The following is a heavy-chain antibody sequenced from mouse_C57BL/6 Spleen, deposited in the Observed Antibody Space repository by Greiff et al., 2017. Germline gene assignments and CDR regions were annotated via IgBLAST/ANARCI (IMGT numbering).Heavy chain of an antibody. CDR2: IRNKANNHAT. Sequence: EVHLVESGGGLVQPGGSMKLSCAASGFTFSDAWMDWVRQSPEKGLEWVAEIRNKANNHATYYAESVKGRFTISRDDSKSSVYLQMNSLRAEDTGIYYCTRRGGYYGYAMDYWGQGTSVTVSS. CDR3: TRRGGYYGYAMDY. D-gene: IGHD1-1*01. J-gene: IGHJ4*01. CDR1: GFTFSDAW. V-gene: IGHV6-6*01.